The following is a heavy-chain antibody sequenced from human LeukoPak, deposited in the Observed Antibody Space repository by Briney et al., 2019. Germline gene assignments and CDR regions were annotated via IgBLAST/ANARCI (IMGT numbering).Heavy chain of an antibody. J-gene: IGHJ3*02. D-gene: IGHD2-21*01. CDR2: IASDGSHT. Sequence: GRSLRLSCAASGFTFSTYFMHWVRQAPGKGLEWAADIASDGSHTFYVESVKGRFTISRDNSKNTLYLQMNCLRAEDTAVYFCARERQDTILHSGAFDIWGQGTMVTVSS. CDR3: ARERQDTILHSGAFDI. V-gene: IGHV3-30-3*01. CDR1: GFTFSTYF.